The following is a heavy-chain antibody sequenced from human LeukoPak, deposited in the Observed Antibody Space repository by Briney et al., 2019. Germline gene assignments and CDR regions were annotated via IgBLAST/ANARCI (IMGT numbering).Heavy chain of an antibody. CDR3: ARPVDYNAGDY. V-gene: IGHV3-53*01. D-gene: IGHD5-12*01. CDR2: IYKDGTT. Sequence: GGSLRLSCAASGLTVSSNYMSWVRQAPGMGLEWVSIIYKDGTTYYVDSVKGRFTISRDNAKNSLYLQMNSLRAEDTAVYYCARPVDYNAGDYWGQGTLVTVSS. J-gene: IGHJ4*02. CDR1: GLTVSSNY.